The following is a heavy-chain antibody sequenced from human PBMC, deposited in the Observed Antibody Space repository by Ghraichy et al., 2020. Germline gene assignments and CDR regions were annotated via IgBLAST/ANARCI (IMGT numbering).Heavy chain of an antibody. CDR2: IYYSGST. D-gene: IGHD3-3*01. Sequence: SETLSLTCTVSGGSISSGGYYWSWIRQHPGKGLEWIGYIYYSGSTYYNPSLKSRVTISVDTSKNQFSLKLSSVTAADTAVYYCARGVTYYDFWSGYPCFDYWGQGTLVTVSS. J-gene: IGHJ4*02. CDR1: GGSISSGGYY. CDR3: ARGVTYYDFWSGYPCFDY. V-gene: IGHV4-31*03.